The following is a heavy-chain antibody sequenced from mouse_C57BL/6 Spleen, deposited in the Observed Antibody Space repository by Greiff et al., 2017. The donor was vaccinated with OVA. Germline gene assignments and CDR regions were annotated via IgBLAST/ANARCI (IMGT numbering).Heavy chain of an antibody. CDR3: ARRGAYPRAMDY. J-gene: IGHJ4*01. CDR2: INPGSGGT. CDR1: GYAFTNYL. D-gene: IGHD2-10*01. V-gene: IGHV1-54*01. Sequence: QVQLQQSGAELVRPGTSVKVSCKASGYAFTNYLIEWVKQRPGQGLEWIGVINPGSGGTNYNEKFKGKATLTADKSSSTAYMQLSSLTSEDSAVYFCARRGAYPRAMDYWGQGTSVTVSS.